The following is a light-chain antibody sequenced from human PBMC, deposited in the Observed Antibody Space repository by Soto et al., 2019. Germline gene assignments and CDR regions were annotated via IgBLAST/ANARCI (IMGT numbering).Light chain of an antibody. J-gene: IGLJ3*02. Sequence: QSVLTQPPSVSGVPGQRVTISCTESSSNIGAGYDEHWYQQLPGTAPKLLIYGNSNRPSGVPDRFSGSKSGTSASLAITGLQAEDEADYYCQSYDSSLSGWVFGGGTKLTVL. V-gene: IGLV1-40*01. CDR2: GNS. CDR1: SSNIGAGYD. CDR3: QSYDSSLSGWV.